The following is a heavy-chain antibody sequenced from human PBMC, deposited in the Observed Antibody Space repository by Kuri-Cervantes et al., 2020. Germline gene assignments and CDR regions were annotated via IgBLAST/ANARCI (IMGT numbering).Heavy chain of an antibody. V-gene: IGHV3-23*01. CDR2: ISGSGGST. CDR1: GFTFSSYA. CDR3: AKDLSDYGGYYYYGMDV. J-gene: IGHJ6*02. Sequence: ETLSLTCVVSGFTFSSYAMSWVRQAPGKGLEWVSAISGSGGSTYYADSVKGRFTISRDNSKNTLYLQMNSLRAEDTALYYCAKDLSDYGGYYYYGMDVWGQGTTVTVSS. D-gene: IGHD4-17*01.